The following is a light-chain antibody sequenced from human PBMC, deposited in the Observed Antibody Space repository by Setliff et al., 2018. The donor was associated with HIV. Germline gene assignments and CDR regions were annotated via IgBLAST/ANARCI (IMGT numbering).Light chain of an antibody. Sequence: QSVLTQPASVSGSPGQSITISCTGTSSDVGGYNYVSWYQQHPGKAPKLIIYEVTNRASGVSNRFSGSKSGNTASLTISGLQAEDEADYYCSSYAITNTLPFGTGTKVTVL. J-gene: IGLJ1*01. CDR2: EVT. CDR3: SSYAITNTLP. V-gene: IGLV2-14*03. CDR1: SSDVGGYNY.